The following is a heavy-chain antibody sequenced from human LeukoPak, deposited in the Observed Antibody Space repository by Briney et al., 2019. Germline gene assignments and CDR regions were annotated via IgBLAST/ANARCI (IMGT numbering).Heavy chain of an antibody. CDR2: IIPIFGTA. D-gene: IGHD3-22*01. V-gene: IGHV1-69*13. J-gene: IGHJ3*02. CDR1: GYTFTGYY. CDR3: ARVARDDSSCSVGAFDI. Sequence: SVKVSCKASGYTFTGYYMHWVRQAPGPGLEWMGGIIPIFGTANYAQKFQGRVTITADESTSTAYMELSSLRSEDTAVYYCARVARDDSSCSVGAFDIWGQGTMVTVSS.